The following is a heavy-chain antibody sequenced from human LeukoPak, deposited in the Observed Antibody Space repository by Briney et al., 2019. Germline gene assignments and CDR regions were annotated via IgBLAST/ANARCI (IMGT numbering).Heavy chain of an antibody. CDR1: GFTFGSCA. V-gene: IGHV3-23*01. J-gene: IGHJ4*02. Sequence: GASLRLSCAASGFTFGSCAMSWVRQAPGKGLDWISTVSGAAISTYYADSVKGRFTISRDKSKNTLYLQMNSLRAEDTALYYCVKDTIGYYQPFDVWGQGTLVTVSS. CDR3: VKDTIGYYQPFDV. D-gene: IGHD3-22*01. CDR2: VSGAAIST.